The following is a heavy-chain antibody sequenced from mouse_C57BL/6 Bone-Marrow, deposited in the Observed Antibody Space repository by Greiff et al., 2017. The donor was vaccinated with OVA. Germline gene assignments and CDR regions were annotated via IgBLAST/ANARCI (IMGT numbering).Heavy chain of an antibody. CDR2: INPSNGGT. Sequence: QVHVKQSGTELVKPGASVKLSCKASGYTFTSYWMHWVKQRPGQGLEWIGNINPSNGGTNYNEKFKSKATLTVDKSSSTAYMQLSSLTSEDSAVYYCARRNGSSHYAMDYWGQGTSVTVSS. V-gene: IGHV1-53*01. CDR1: GYTFTSYW. D-gene: IGHD1-1*01. CDR3: ARRNGSSHYAMDY. J-gene: IGHJ4*01.